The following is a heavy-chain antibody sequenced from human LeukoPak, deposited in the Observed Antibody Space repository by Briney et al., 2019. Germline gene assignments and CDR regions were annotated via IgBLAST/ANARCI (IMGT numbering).Heavy chain of an antibody. CDR3: ARDRAYGDYAA. V-gene: IGHV3-53*01. Sequence: GGSLRLSCAASGFTASSNYMSWLRQAPGKGLEWISIIYSRDNTDYADSVKGRFIISRDNSRNTVYLQMNSLRADDTAVYYCARDRAYGDYAAWGQGTLVTVSS. D-gene: IGHD4-17*01. J-gene: IGHJ5*02. CDR2: IYSRDNT. CDR1: GFTASSNY.